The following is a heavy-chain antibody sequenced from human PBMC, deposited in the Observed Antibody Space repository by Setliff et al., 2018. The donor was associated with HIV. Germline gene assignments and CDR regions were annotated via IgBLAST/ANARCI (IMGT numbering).Heavy chain of an antibody. CDR1: GFTFSDYY. Sequence: PGGSLRLSCEASGFTFSDYYMGWIRQAPGKGLECVSYISSSGSTIYYADSVKGRFTISRDNSKNTLYLQMNSLRAEDTAVYYCAKPLYDSSGYYLNWYFDLWGRGTLVTVSS. J-gene: IGHJ2*01. CDR3: AKPLYDSSGYYLNWYFDL. V-gene: IGHV3-11*04. CDR2: ISSSGSTI. D-gene: IGHD3-22*01.